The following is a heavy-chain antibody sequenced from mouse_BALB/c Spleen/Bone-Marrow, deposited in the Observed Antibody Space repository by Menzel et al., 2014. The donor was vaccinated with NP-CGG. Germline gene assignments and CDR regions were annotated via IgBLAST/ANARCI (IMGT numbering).Heavy chain of an antibody. CDR2: IWGDGGT. J-gene: IGHJ3*01. CDR3: RGGPWFAY. Sequence: VQLQESGPGLVAPSQSLSITCTVSGFSLTSYGVSWVRQPPGKGLEWLGVIWGDGGTSYHSALISRLSISKDNSKSQVFLKLNRLQAGDTATYYCRGGPWFAYWGQGTLVTVSA. V-gene: IGHV2-3*01. D-gene: IGHD3-3*01. CDR1: GFSLTSYG.